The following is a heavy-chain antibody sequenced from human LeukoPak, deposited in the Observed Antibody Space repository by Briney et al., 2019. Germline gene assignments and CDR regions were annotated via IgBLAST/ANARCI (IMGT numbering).Heavy chain of an antibody. D-gene: IGHD4-23*01. Sequence: RGSLRLSCAASGFTFSNYWMHWVRQAPGKGLVWVSRINSDGSGTTYADSVRGRFTISRDNAKNTLYLQVNSLRAEDTAVYYCARTEGTVAYDSWGQGTLVTVSS. CDR1: GFTFSNYW. J-gene: IGHJ5*01. CDR3: ARTEGTVAYDS. V-gene: IGHV3-74*01. CDR2: INSDGSGT.